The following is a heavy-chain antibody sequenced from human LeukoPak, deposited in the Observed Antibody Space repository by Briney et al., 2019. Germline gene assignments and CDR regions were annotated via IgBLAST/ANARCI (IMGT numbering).Heavy chain of an antibody. CDR3: GRSDYYDSSGNFYYYYAMDV. D-gene: IGHD3-22*01. J-gene: IGHJ6*02. CDR2: INSDGTSV. CDR1: GFSFSSYW. V-gene: IGHV3-74*01. Sequence: GGSLRLSCAASGFSFSSYWMHWVRQVPGKGLVWVSRINSDGTSVRYADSVKGRFTISRDNAKNTLYLQMNSLRAEDTGVYYCGRSDYYDSSGNFYYYYAMDVWGQGTTVTVSS.